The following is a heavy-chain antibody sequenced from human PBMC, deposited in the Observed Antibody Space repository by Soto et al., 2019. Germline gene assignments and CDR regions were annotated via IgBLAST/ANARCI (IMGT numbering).Heavy chain of an antibody. V-gene: IGHV4-34*01. CDR3: ARDSTRRGTCDI. Sequence: SETLSLTCAVYNESFSVYYWTWIRQPPGRGLEWIGEINHSGSTNYNPSLKSRVTISLDTSNNHFYLKLSSVTAADTAVYYCARDSTRRGTCDIWGQGTMVTVSS. CDR1: NESFSVYY. CDR2: INHSGST. D-gene: IGHD2-2*01. J-gene: IGHJ3*02.